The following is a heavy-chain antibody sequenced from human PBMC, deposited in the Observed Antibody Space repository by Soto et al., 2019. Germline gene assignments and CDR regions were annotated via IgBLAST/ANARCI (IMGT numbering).Heavy chain of an antibody. Sequence: QVQLVQSGAEVQKPGASVKVSCKASGYTFTSYGISWVRQAPGQGLEWRGWISTYNGKFNYAQNLQGRVTMTTDKSTSTVYMELRSLRSDDTAVYYCAMLKGSHWGQGTLVTVSS. CDR3: AMLKGSH. V-gene: IGHV1-18*01. J-gene: IGHJ4*02. CDR1: GYTFTSYG. CDR2: ISTYNGKF.